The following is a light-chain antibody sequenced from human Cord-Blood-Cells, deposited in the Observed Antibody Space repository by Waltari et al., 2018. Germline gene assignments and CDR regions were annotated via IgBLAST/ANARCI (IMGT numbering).Light chain of an antibody. CDR2: WAS. CDR3: QQYYSTPFT. Sequence: DIVMTQSPDSLAVSLGARATINCKPSKSVLYSSNNKNYLAWYQQKPGQPPKLLIYWASTRESGVPDRFSGSGSGTDFTLTISSLQAEDVAVYYCQQYYSTPFTFGPGTKVDIK. J-gene: IGKJ3*01. CDR1: KSVLYSSNNKNY. V-gene: IGKV4-1*01.